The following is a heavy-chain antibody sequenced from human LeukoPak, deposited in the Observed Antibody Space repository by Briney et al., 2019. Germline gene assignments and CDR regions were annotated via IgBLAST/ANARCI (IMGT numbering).Heavy chain of an antibody. V-gene: IGHV4-59*01. J-gene: IGHJ4*02. CDR2: IYYSGST. D-gene: IGHD4-17*01. Sequence: PSETLSLTCTVSGGSISSYYWSWIRQPPGKGLEWIGYIYYSGSTNYNPSLKSRVTISVDTSKNQFSLKLSSVTAADTAVYYCARETYGPFDYWGQGTLVTVSS. CDR1: GGSISSYY. CDR3: ARETYGPFDY.